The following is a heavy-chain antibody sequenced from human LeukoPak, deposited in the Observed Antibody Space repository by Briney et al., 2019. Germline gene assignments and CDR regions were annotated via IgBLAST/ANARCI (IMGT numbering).Heavy chain of an antibody. CDR1: GGSISSADYH. CDR3: ARAVVTATXDXXXX. J-gene: IGHJ3*02. Sequence: PSETLSLTCTVSGGSISSADYHWSWIRQPPGKGLEWIGYIYYSGSTYYNPSLKSRVTVSVDTSKNQFSLKLSSVTAADTALYYXARAVVTATXDXXXXXXQGTXXXX. D-gene: IGHD2-15*01. V-gene: IGHV4-30-4*08. CDR2: IYYSGST.